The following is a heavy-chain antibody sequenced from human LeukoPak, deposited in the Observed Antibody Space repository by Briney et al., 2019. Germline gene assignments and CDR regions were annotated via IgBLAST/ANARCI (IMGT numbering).Heavy chain of an antibody. CDR2: IYYSGST. V-gene: IGHV4-39*07. D-gene: IGHD3-22*01. CDR3: ARDKAPPYYYDSSGLDY. Sequence: SETLSLTCTVSGGSISSSSYYWGWIRQPPGKGLEWIGSIYYSGSTYYNPSPKSRVTISVDTSKNQFSLKLSSVTAADTAVYYCARDKAPPYYYDSSGLDYWGQGTLVTVSS. CDR1: GGSISSSSYY. J-gene: IGHJ4*02.